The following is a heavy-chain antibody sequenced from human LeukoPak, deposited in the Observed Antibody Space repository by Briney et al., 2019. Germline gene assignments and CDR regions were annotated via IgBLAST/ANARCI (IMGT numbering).Heavy chain of an antibody. D-gene: IGHD1-26*01. V-gene: IGHV3-30*02. CDR2: IRYDGSNK. Sequence: PGGSLRLSCAASGFTFSDYGMHWVRQAPGKGLEWVAFIRYDGSNKYYADSVKGRFTIFRDNSKNTLYLQMSSLRAEDTAVYYCAKDTGRGGSYQFDYWGQGTLVTVSS. CDR3: AKDTGRGGSYQFDY. CDR1: GFTFSDYG. J-gene: IGHJ4*02.